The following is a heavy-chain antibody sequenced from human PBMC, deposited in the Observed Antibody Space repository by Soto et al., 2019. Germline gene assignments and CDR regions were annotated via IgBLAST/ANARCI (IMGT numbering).Heavy chain of an antibody. V-gene: IGHV3-74*01. Sequence: EVQLVESVGGLVQPGGSLRLSCAASGFTFSSYWMHWVRKAPGKGLVWVSRINNAGSIRNYADSVKGRFTISRDNAKNTLYLKMNSLIAEDTAVDYGARGLLYRCGMDVWCQGTTVTVSS. CDR2: INNAGSIR. CDR3: ARGLLYRCGMDV. D-gene: IGHD2-8*01. J-gene: IGHJ6*02. CDR1: GFTFSSYW.